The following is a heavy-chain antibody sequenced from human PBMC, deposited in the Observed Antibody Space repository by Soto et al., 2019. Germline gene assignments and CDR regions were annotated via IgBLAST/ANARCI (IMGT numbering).Heavy chain of an antibody. CDR3: AKITPLVVYAMASPLDFDY. CDR2: ISGNGGST. CDR1: GFTFSSYA. V-gene: IGHV3-23*01. D-gene: IGHD2-8*02. J-gene: IGHJ4*02. Sequence: GGSLRLSCAASGFTFSSYAMSWVRQAPGKGLEWVSAISGNGGSTYYADSVKGRFTISRDNSKNSLYLQMNSLRAEDTAVYYCAKITPLVVYAMASPLDFDYWGKGTPVTVSS.